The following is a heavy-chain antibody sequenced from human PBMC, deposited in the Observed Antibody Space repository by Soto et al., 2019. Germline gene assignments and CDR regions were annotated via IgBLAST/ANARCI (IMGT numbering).Heavy chain of an antibody. J-gene: IGHJ4*02. D-gene: IGHD6-13*01. CDR3: AAGEASSRNLAPYYLDF. V-gene: IGHV4-59*01. Sequence: SETLSLTCTVSGGSMRNYFWTWIRQPPGKGLEWIGYIHYSGTTSFFPSYNPSLRSRVTVSEDTSKNQFSLKLLSVTTADTAVYFCAAGEASSRNLAPYYLDFWGQGTLVTVSS. CDR1: GGSMRNYF. CDR2: IHYSGTT.